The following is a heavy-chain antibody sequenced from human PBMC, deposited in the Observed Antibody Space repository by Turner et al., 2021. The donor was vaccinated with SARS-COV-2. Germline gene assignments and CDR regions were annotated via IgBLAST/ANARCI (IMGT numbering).Heavy chain of an antibody. Sequence: EVQLVKTGGGLIQPGGSLRLSCAASGFTVSSNYMSWVRQAPGKGLEWVSLIYGGGSTYYADSVKGRFTISRDNPKNTLYLQMNSLRAEDTAVYYCARDDPLGGMDVWGQGTTVTVSS. J-gene: IGHJ6*02. V-gene: IGHV3-53*02. CDR2: IYGGGST. CDR3: ARDDPLGGMDV. CDR1: GFTVSSNY.